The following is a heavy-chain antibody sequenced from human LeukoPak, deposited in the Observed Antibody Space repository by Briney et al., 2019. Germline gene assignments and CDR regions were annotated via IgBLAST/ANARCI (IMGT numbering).Heavy chain of an antibody. J-gene: IGHJ4*02. V-gene: IGHV4-34*01. Sequence: SETLSLTCAVYGGSFRGYYWSWIRQPPGKGLEWIGEINHSGSTNYNPSLKSRVTISVDTSKNQFSLKLSSVTAADTAVYYCARGLELIGYWGQGTLVTVSS. CDR2: INHSGST. D-gene: IGHD1-7*01. CDR1: GGSFRGYY. CDR3: ARGLELIGY.